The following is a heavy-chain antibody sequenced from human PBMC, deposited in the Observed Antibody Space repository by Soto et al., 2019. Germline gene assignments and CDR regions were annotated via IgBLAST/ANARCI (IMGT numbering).Heavy chain of an antibody. CDR3: AKTSGWVPFNWFDP. CDR1: GGSISSSSYY. CDR2: IYYSGST. V-gene: IGHV4-39*01. J-gene: IGHJ5*02. Sequence: QLQLQESGPGLVKPSETLSLTCTVSGGSISSSSYYWGWIRQPPGKGLEWIGSIYYSGSTYYNPSLKSRVTISVDTSKNQFSLKLSSVTAADTAVYYCAKTSGWVPFNWFDPWGQGTLVTVSS. D-gene: IGHD3-3*01.